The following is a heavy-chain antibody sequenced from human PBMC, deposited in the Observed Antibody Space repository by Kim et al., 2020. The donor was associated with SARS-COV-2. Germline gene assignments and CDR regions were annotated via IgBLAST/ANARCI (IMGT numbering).Heavy chain of an antibody. CDR3: ARANIPAAGNAFDI. D-gene: IGHD6-13*01. Sequence: AEPMKSRITVNPDTSNNQFPLQLNSVTPDDTAVYYCARANIPAAGNAFDIWGQGTMVTVSS. V-gene: IGHV6-1*01. J-gene: IGHJ3*02.